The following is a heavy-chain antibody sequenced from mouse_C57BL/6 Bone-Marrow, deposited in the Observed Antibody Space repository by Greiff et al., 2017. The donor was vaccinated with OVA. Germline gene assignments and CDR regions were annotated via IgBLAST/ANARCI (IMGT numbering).Heavy chain of an antibody. CDR2: ISSGGDYI. J-gene: IGHJ3*01. Sequence: EVQVVESGEGLVKPGGSLKLSCAASGFTFSSYAMSWVRQTPEKRLEWVAYISSGGDYIYYADTVKGRFTISRDKARNTLYLQMSNVKSEDTAMSYCTRGEGGTWFAYWGQGTLVTVSA. CDR1: GFTFSSYA. V-gene: IGHV5-9-1*02. CDR3: TRGEGGTWFAY.